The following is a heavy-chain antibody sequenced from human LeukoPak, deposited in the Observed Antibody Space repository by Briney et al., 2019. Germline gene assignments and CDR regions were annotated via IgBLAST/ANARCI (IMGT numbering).Heavy chain of an antibody. Sequence: KPGGSLRLSCEASRFTFSSAWMSWVRQAPGKGLEWVGRIKSKAGGGAKDYAAPVKGRFSVSRDDSRNIFYLQMDSLKTEDTAVYYCTTAPYDGKDYWGQGTPVTVSS. V-gene: IGHV3-15*01. CDR1: RFTFSSAW. D-gene: IGHD4-23*01. J-gene: IGHJ4*02. CDR2: IKSKAGGGAK. CDR3: TTAPYDGKDY.